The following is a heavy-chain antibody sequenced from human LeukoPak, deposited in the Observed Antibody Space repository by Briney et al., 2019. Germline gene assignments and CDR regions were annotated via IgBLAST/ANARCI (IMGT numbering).Heavy chain of an antibody. D-gene: IGHD6-19*01. J-gene: IGHJ3*01. CDR1: GGSISNSNW. V-gene: IGHV4-4*02. CDR3: ASSGWSHDAFDF. CDR2: IYHSGST. Sequence: SETLSLTCAVSGGSISNSNWWSWVRQPPGKGLEWIGEIYHSGSTNFNPSLKSRVTISVDKSINHFSLKLTSVTAADTAVYFCASSGWSHDAFDFWGRGTMVTVSS.